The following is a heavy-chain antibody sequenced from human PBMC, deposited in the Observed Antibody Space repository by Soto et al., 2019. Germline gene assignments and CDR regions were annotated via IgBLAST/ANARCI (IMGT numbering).Heavy chain of an antibody. J-gene: IGHJ4*02. CDR2: ISGSGGGI. CDR3: AKGGGYYDSSGYDY. Sequence: EVQLLESGGGLVQPGGSLRLSCAACGFTFSNYAMSWVRQAPGKGLEWVSTISGSGGGIYYADSVKGRFTISRDYSKNTLYLQMSSQRAEDTAVYYCAKGGGYYDSSGYDYWGQGTLVSVSS. CDR1: GFTFSNYA. D-gene: IGHD3-22*01. V-gene: IGHV3-23*01.